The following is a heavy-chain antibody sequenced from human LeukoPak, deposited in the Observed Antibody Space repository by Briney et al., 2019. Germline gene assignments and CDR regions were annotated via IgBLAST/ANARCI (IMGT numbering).Heavy chain of an antibody. Sequence: PSQTLSLTCTVSGVSISSGVYYWSWIRQPPGKGLEWIGYIYYSGSTYYNPSLKSRVTISVDTSKNQFSLKLSSVTAADTAVYYCAREGSGYHTYYFDYWGQGTLVTVSS. D-gene: IGHD3-22*01. V-gene: IGHV4-30-4*01. CDR1: GVSISSGVYY. CDR3: AREGSGYHTYYFDY. CDR2: IYYSGST. J-gene: IGHJ4*02.